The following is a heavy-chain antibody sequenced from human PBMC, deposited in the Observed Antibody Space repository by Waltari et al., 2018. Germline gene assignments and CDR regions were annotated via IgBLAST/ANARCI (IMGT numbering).Heavy chain of an antibody. CDR3: ARRYYDSSGYYPYYFDY. D-gene: IGHD3-22*01. CDR2: IIPIFGTA. CDR1: GGTFSSYA. J-gene: IGHJ4*02. V-gene: IGHV1-69*05. Sequence: QVQLVQSGAEVKKPGSSVKVSCKASGGTFSSYAISWVRQAPVQGLEWMGGIIPIFGTANYAQKFQGRVTMTTDESTSTAYMELSSLRSEDTAVYYCARRYYDSSGYYPYYFDYWGQGTLVTVSS.